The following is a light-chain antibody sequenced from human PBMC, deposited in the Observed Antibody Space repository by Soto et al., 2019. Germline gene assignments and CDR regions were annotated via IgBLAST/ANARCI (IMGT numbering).Light chain of an antibody. J-gene: IGLJ3*02. CDR3: SSYRGSNTGV. CDR2: NAF. V-gene: IGLV2-14*03. Sequence: SALTQPASVSGSPGQSITISCTGTSSDVGGYNYVSWYQHHPGRAPKLMIYNAFDRPSGVSNRFSGSKSGNTASLTISGLQAEDEADYYCSSYRGSNTGVFGGGTKLTVL. CDR1: SSDVGGYNY.